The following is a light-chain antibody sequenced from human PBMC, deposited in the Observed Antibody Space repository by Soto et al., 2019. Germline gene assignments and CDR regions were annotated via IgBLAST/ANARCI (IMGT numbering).Light chain of an antibody. Sequence: EIVMTQSPATLSVSPGERATLSCRASQSVSSNLAWYQQNPGQAPRLLIYGASTRATGIPARSSGSGSGTEFTLASSRLQSEDFAVYYCQQYNNLITFGQGTRREIK. V-gene: IGKV3-15*01. CDR1: QSVSSN. J-gene: IGKJ5*01. CDR3: QQYNNLIT. CDR2: GAS.